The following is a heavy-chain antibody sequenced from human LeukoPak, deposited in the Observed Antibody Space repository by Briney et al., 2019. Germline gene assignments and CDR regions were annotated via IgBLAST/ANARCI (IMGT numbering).Heavy chain of an antibody. J-gene: IGHJ4*02. D-gene: IGHD3-22*01. Sequence: GGSLRLSCAASGFTFSSYEMNWVRQAPGKGLGWVSSISSSSSYIYYADSVKGRFTISRDNAKNSLYLQMDSLRAEDTAVYYCARGGDSSGYYFDYWGQGTLVTVSS. CDR3: ARGGDSSGYYFDY. V-gene: IGHV3-21*01. CDR2: ISSSSSYI. CDR1: GFTFSSYE.